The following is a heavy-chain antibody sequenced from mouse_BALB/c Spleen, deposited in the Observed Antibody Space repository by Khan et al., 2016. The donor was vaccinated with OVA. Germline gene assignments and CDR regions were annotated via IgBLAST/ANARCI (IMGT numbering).Heavy chain of an antibody. CDR3: ARSLYYSYGYALDC. J-gene: IGHJ4*01. CDR2: ISSTGGT. Sequence: EVQLVETGPGLVKPSQSLSLTCTVTGYSITSDYAWNWIRQFPGNKLEWMGYISSTGGTSYNPSLKSRISITRDTSKNQFFLQLKSVTAEDTATXYCARSLYYSYGYALDCWGRGTLVTVSS. D-gene: IGHD2-14*01. CDR1: GYSITSDYA. V-gene: IGHV3-2*02.